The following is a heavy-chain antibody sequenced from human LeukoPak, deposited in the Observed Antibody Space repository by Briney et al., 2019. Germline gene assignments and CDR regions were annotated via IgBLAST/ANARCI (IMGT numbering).Heavy chain of an antibody. D-gene: IGHD4-11*01. CDR2: IKSRADGGTT. CDR1: GFTFRNAW. CDR3: TADHNYGGRSYFDS. J-gene: IGHJ4*02. V-gene: IGHV3-15*01. Sequence: KAGGSLRLSCAASGFTFRNAWMSWVRQAPGKGLEWVGRIKSRADGGTTDYAAPVRDRFTISRDDSKNMLYLQMNSLKTEDTAMYYCTADHNYGGRSYFDSWGQGILVTVPS.